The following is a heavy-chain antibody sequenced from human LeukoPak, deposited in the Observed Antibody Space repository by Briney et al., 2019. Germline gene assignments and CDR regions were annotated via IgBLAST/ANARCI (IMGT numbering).Heavy chain of an antibody. V-gene: IGHV3-30*04. CDR1: GFTFSSYA. CDR2: ISYDGSNK. J-gene: IGHJ4*02. Sequence: PGRSLRLSCAASGFTFSSYAMHWVRQAPGKGLEWVAVISYDGSNKYYADSVKGRFTISRDNAKNSLYLQMNSLRAEDTAVYYCARDGKKQVLNDYWGQGTLVTVSS. D-gene: IGHD6-13*01. CDR3: ARDGKKQVLNDY.